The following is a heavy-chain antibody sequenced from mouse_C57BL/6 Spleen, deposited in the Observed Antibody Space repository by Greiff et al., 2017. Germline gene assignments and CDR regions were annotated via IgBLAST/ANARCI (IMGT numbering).Heavy chain of an antibody. D-gene: IGHD1-1*01. CDR2: IHPNSGST. V-gene: IGHV1-64*01. J-gene: IGHJ2*01. Sequence: QVQLQQSGAELVKPGASVKLSCKASGYTFTSYWMHWVKQRPGQGLEWIGMIHPNSGSTNYNEKFKSKATLTVDKSSSTAYMQLSSLTSEDSAVYYCAPLYYGSSSYYFDYWGQGTTLTVSS. CDR3: APLYYGSSSYYFDY. CDR1: GYTFTSYW.